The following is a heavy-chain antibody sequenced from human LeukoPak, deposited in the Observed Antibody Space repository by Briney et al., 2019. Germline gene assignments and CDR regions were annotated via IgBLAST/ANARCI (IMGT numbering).Heavy chain of an antibody. V-gene: IGHV3-23*01. D-gene: IGHD6-19*01. J-gene: IGHJ4*02. CDR2: ISGSGGST. Sequence: GGSLRLSCAASGFTFTNYAMSWVRQAPGKGLEWVSAISGSGGSTYYADSVKGRFTISRDNSKNTLYLQMNSLRAEDTAVYYCAKEFSKQWLVFDYWGQGTLVTVSS. CDR3: AKEFSKQWLVFDY. CDR1: GFTFTNYA.